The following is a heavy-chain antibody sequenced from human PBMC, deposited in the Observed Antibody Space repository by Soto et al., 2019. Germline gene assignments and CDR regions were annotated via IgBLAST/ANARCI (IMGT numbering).Heavy chain of an antibody. Sequence: GSLRLSCAGSGFTFSNYAITWVRQAPGKGLEWVSALSGSGVSTYYADSVTGRFTISRDNSKNTVYLQMNSLRAEDTAVYYCAKIESRFYYDSSGYYPFDYWGQGTLVTVSS. CDR3: AKIESRFYYDSSGYYPFDY. CDR1: GFTFSNYA. CDR2: LSGSGVST. J-gene: IGHJ4*02. V-gene: IGHV3-23*01. D-gene: IGHD3-22*01.